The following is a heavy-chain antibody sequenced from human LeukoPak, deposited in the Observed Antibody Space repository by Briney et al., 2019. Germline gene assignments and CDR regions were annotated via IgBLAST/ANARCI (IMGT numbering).Heavy chain of an antibody. CDR3: ARGYCSGGSCYFYYYYMDV. D-gene: IGHD2-15*01. CDR1: GYTFTSYD. V-gene: IGHV1-8*01. CDR2: MNPNSGNT. Sequence: ASVTVSFKASGYTFTSYDINWVRQAPGQGLEWMGWMNPNSGNTGYAQKFQGRVTMTRNTSISTAYMELSSLRSEDTAAYYCARGYCSGGSCYFYYYYMDVWGKGTTVTVSS. J-gene: IGHJ6*03.